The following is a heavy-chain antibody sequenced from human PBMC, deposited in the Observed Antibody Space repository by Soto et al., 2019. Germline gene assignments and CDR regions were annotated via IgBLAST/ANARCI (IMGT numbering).Heavy chain of an antibody. Sequence: GGSLRLSCAASGFKFSDYWMSWVRQAPGKGLEWVGNIKHDTSEAHYADSVKGRFTITRDNIKNFLFLQMNGLRSDDTASYYCARDGLLFSGPYRPSRFDYWGLGTLVTVSA. D-gene: IGHD3-16*02. CDR1: GFKFSDYW. V-gene: IGHV3-7*03. CDR3: ARDGLLFSGPYRPSRFDY. J-gene: IGHJ4*02. CDR2: IKHDTSEA.